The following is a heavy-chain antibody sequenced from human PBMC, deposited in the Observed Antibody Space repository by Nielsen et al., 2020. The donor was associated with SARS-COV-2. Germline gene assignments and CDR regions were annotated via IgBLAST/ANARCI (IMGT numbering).Heavy chain of an antibody. D-gene: IGHD3-22*01. CDR1: GFTFRNFA. CDR2: ISATGSTT. CDR3: VSQAEGYYSPYDL. J-gene: IGHJ4*02. V-gene: IGHV3-23*01. Sequence: GESLKISCIASGFTFRNFALSWVRQAPGKGLDWVSLISATGSTTYYSDSVKGRFTISRDDSKNTLYLQMNNLRAGDTAVYHCVSQAEGYYSPYDLWGQGTLVTVSS.